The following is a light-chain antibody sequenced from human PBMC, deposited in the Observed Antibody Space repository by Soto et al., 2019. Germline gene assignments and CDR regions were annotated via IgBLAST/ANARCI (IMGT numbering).Light chain of an antibody. Sequence: EIVLTQSPGTLSLSPGERATLSCRASQSVSSSYLAWYQQKPGQAPRLIIYGASSRETGIPDRFSGSGAGTECTRTISRLEPEDFEVDYCQQYGSSPLTFGGGTKVDIK. J-gene: IGKJ4*01. CDR3: QQYGSSPLT. CDR1: QSVSSSY. CDR2: GAS. V-gene: IGKV3-20*01.